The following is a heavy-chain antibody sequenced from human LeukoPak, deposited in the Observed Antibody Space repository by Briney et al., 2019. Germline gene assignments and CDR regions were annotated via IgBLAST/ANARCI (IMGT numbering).Heavy chain of an antibody. Sequence: SETLSLTCTVSGGSISSYYWSWIRQPPGKGLEWIGYIYYSGSTNYNPSLKSRVTISVDTSKNQFSLKLSSVTAADTAVYYCARERADLYCSSTSCNYENWFDPWGQGTLVTVSS. D-gene: IGHD2-2*01. CDR1: GGSISSYY. J-gene: IGHJ5*02. CDR2: IYYSGST. V-gene: IGHV4-59*01. CDR3: ARERADLYCSSTSCNYENWFDP.